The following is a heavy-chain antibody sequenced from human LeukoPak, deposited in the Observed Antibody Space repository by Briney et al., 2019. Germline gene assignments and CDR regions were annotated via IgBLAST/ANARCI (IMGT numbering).Heavy chain of an antibody. CDR2: IKTDGSQI. J-gene: IGHJ4*02. Sequence: GSLRLSCVASGFTFSSYWMTWVRQAPGKGLEWVANIKTDGSQIYYVDSVKGRFTISRDNAKNSLYLQMNSLRAEDTAVYYCASSLYYYDSSGSDYWGQGTLVTVSS. V-gene: IGHV3-7*01. D-gene: IGHD3-22*01. CDR3: ASSLYYYDSSGSDY. CDR1: GFTFSSYW.